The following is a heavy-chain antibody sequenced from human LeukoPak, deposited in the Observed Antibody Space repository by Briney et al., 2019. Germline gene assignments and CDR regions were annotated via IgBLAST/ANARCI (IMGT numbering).Heavy chain of an antibody. CDR1: GGSISSSSYY. CDR3: VSPRGFSYGYFDH. D-gene: IGHD5-18*01. CDR2: IYYSGST. V-gene: IGHV4-39*01. Sequence: SETLSLTCTVSGGSISSSSYYWGWIRQPPGKGLEWIGSIYYSGSTYYNPSLKSRVTISADTSKNQFSLTLGSVSATDTAVYYCVSPRGFSYGYFDHWGQGTLVTVSS. J-gene: IGHJ4*02.